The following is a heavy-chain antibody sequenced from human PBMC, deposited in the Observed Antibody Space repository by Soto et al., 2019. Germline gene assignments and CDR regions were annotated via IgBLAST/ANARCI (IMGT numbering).Heavy chain of an antibody. CDR3: VRGGSVVVVTAPFDY. V-gene: IGHV1-46*03. CDR2: INPSGGGA. Sequence: QVQLVQSGAGVKKPGASVTVSCKASGDTFTTYYLHWVRQAPGQGLEWLGMINPSGGGATYAQKFLCRLTMTRATSTNTVDMELSSLISEDTAVYYCVRGGSVVVVTAPFDYWGQGTLVTVSS. CDR1: GDTFTTYY. J-gene: IGHJ4*02. D-gene: IGHD2-21*02.